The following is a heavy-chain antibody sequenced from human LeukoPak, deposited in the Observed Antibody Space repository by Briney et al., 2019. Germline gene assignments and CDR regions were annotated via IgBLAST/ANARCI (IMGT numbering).Heavy chain of an antibody. CDR1: GFTFSSYA. Sequence: GGSLRLSCAASGFTFSSYAMSWVRQAPGKGLEWVSVIGGSDTSTSYADSVKGRFTMSRDNSKNTVYLQMNSLRAEDTAVYYCGKRAYCSDGSCYPVWGQGTLVTVSS. CDR3: GKRAYCSDGSCYPV. CDR2: IGGSDTST. V-gene: IGHV3-23*01. J-gene: IGHJ4*02. D-gene: IGHD2-15*01.